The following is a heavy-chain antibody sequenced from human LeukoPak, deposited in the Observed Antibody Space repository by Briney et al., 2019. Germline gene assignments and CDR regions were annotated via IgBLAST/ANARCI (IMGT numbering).Heavy chain of an antibody. V-gene: IGHV1-2*02. CDR3: ARLRDDSSGYYLIDY. J-gene: IGHJ4*02. CDR1: GYTFTGYY. D-gene: IGHD3-22*01. Sequence: ASVKVSFMASGYTFTGYYMHWVRQAPGQGREWMGWINPNSGGTNYAQKFQGRVTMTRDTSISTAYMELSRLRSDDTAVYYCARLRDDSSGYYLIDYWGQGTLVTVSS. CDR2: INPNSGGT.